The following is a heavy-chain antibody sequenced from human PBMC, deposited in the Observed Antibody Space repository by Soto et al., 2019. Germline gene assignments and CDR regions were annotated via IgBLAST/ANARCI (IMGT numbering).Heavy chain of an antibody. CDR3: ARYPPTGENWGYYYYGMDV. J-gene: IGHJ6*02. CDR2: INPSGGST. V-gene: IGHV1-46*01. D-gene: IGHD3-16*01. Sequence: ASVKVSCKASGYTFTSYYMHWVRQAPGQGLEWMGIINPSGGSTSYAQKLQGRVTMTRDTSTSTVYMELSSLRSEDTAVYYCARYPPTGENWGYYYYGMDVWGQGTTVTVS. CDR1: GYTFTSYY.